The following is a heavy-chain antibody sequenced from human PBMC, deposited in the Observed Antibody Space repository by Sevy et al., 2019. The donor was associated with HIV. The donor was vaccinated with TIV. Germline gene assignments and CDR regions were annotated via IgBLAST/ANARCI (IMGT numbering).Heavy chain of an antibody. CDR2: ISYDGSAK. CDR3: ARGGGQTSVWTPGNY. CDR1: GFRFSTHA. V-gene: IGHV3-30-3*01. Sequence: GGSLRLSCAASGFRFSTHAMHWVRQAPGKGLDWVALISYDGSAKYYADSVKGRFTVSRDDSKNTWYLQMKSLRPEDSAVYYCARGGGQTSVWTPGNYWGQGTQVTVSS. D-gene: IGHD6-19*01. J-gene: IGHJ4*02.